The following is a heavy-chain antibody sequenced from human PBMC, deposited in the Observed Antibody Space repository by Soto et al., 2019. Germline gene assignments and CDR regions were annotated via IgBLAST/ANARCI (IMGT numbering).Heavy chain of an antibody. Sequence: SETLSLTCTVSGDSITGYYWSWIRQPPGKGLEWIGYIHYNGNPNYNPSLKSRVTISVGTSKNQFSLKLSSVTAADAAMYFCARNHYGDPPLNNWFDPWGQGTLVTVSS. J-gene: IGHJ5*02. V-gene: IGHV4-59*01. CDR3: ARNHYGDPPLNNWFDP. D-gene: IGHD4-17*01. CDR2: IHYNGNP. CDR1: GDSITGYY.